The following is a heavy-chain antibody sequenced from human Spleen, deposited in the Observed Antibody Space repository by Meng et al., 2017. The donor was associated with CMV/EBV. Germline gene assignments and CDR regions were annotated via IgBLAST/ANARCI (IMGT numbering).Heavy chain of an antibody. CDR3: GREADWATIVTPDY. CDR1: GFTFSTYW. J-gene: IGHJ4*02. D-gene: IGHD5-24*01. CDR2: TTSDGRST. Sequence: ASGFTFSTYWMHWVRQAPGKGLVWVSRTTSDGRSTIYADSVKGRFTVSRDNAKNTLYLQMNSLRAEDTAFYYCGREADWATIVTPDYWGQGTLVTVSS. V-gene: IGHV3-74*01.